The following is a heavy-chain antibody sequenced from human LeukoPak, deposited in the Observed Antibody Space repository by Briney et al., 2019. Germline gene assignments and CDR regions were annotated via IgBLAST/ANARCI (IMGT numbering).Heavy chain of an antibody. J-gene: IGHJ5*02. Sequence: ASVKVSCKTSGYTFTSHYMHWVRQAPGQGLEWMGVINPSDHFTRYAQKFQGRVTMTRDLSTSTAYMELSSLRSEDTAVYYCATVNHYYGSGSYNWFDPWGQGTLVTVSS. V-gene: IGHV1-46*01. CDR3: ATVNHYYGSGSYNWFDP. D-gene: IGHD3-10*01. CDR1: GYTFTSHY. CDR2: INPSDHFT.